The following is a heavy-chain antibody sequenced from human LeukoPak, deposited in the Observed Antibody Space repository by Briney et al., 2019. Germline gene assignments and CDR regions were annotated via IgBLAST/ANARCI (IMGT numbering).Heavy chain of an antibody. CDR1: GGSISSGGYS. J-gene: IGHJ4*02. Sequence: PSQTLSLTCAVSGGSISSGGYSWSWIRQPPGKGLEWIGYIYHSGSTYYNPSLKSRVTISVDRSKNQFSLKLSSVTAADTAVYYCARGGNYYDSSGYPDVPYYFDYWGQGTLVTVSS. D-gene: IGHD3-22*01. CDR2: IYHSGST. V-gene: IGHV4-30-2*01. CDR3: ARGGNYYDSSGYPDVPYYFDY.